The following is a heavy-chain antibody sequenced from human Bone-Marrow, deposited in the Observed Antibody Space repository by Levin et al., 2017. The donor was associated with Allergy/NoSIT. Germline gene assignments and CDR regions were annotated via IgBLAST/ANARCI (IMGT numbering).Heavy chain of an antibody. J-gene: IGHJ3*02. CDR3: ARDPNGDYIGAFDI. V-gene: IGHV3-23*01. Sequence: QSGESLKISCTVSGIIFSNYAMTWVRQAPGKGLEWVSSIRSNGYNPSYGESVKGRFTTSRDNFKNTLYLQMNSLRAEDTAVYFCARDPNGDYIGAFDIWGQGTMVTVSS. D-gene: IGHD4-17*01. CDR1: GIIFSNYA. CDR2: IRSNGYNP.